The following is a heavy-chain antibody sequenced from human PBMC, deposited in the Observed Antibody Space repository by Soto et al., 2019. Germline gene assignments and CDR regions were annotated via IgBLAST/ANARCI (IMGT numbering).Heavy chain of an antibody. J-gene: IGHJ6*02. Sequence: SLWLVSEPYGFSAGISGMPGVRHAPGKVVEWVGVISYDGSNKYYADSVKVRFTISRDNSKNTLYLQMTSVRAEDRAVYYCAKSYYDSSGYYFGAIYYYYYGMDLWGQGTTVTGSS. CDR2: ISYDGSNK. CDR3: AKSYYDSSGYYFGAIYYYYYGMDL. V-gene: IGHV3-30*18. CDR1: GFSAGISG. D-gene: IGHD3-22*01.